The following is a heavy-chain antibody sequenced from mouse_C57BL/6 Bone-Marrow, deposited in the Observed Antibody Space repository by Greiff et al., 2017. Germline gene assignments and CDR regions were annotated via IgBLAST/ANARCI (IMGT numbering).Heavy chain of an antibody. CDR3: TTVVARSYARDY. CDR1: GFTFSDAW. CDR2: IRNKANNHAT. D-gene: IGHD1-1*01. V-gene: IGHV6-6*01. Sequence: EVKLEESGGGLVQPGGSMKLSCAASGFTFSDAWMDWVRQSPEQGLEWVAEIRNKANNHATSYAESVKGRFTISRDDSKSSVDLQMNSLRAEDTGIDYCTTVVARSYARDYWGQGTSVTVSS. J-gene: IGHJ4*01.